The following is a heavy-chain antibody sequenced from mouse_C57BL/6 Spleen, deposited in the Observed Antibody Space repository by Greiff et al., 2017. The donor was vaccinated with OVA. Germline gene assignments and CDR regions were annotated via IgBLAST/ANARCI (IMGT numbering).Heavy chain of an antibody. J-gene: IGHJ4*01. CDR1: GFSLTSYG. CDR3: ARGGDDGDYYAMDY. D-gene: IGHD2-12*01. CDR2: IWSGGST. Sequence: QVQLKESGPGLVQPSQSLSITCTVSGFSLTSYGVHWVRQSPGKGLEWLGVIWSGGSTDYNAAFISRLSISKDNSKSQVFFKMNSLQADDTAIYYCARGGDDGDYYAMDYWGQGTSVTVSS. V-gene: IGHV2-2*01.